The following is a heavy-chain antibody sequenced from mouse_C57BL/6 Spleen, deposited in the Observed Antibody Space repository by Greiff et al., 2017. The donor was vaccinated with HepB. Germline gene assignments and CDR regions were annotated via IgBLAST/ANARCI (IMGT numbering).Heavy chain of an antibody. CDR3: ARQVDDYDGYFDV. V-gene: IGHV5-12*01. J-gene: IGHJ1*03. Sequence: EVQVVESGGGLVQPGGSLKLSCAASGFTFSDYYMYWVRQTPEKRLEWVAYISNGGGSTYYPDTVKGRFTISRDNAKNTLYLQMSRLKSEDTAMYDCARQVDDYDGYFDVWGTGTTVTVSS. D-gene: IGHD2-4*01. CDR2: ISNGGGST. CDR1: GFTFSDYY.